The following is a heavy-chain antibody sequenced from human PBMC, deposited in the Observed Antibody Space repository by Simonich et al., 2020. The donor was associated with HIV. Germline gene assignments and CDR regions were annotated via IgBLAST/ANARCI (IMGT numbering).Heavy chain of an antibody. CDR3: ASLGAPHAFDI. CDR2: IPPILGIA. V-gene: IGHV1-69*09. CDR1: GGTSSSFA. Sequence: QVQLVQSGAEVKKPGSSVKVSCKASGGTSSSFAISWVRQATGQGLEWMGGIPPILGIANYAQKFQARVTITADKSTSTAYMELSSLRSEDTAVYFCASLGAPHAFDIWGQGTMVTVSS. D-gene: IGHD3-16*01. J-gene: IGHJ3*02.